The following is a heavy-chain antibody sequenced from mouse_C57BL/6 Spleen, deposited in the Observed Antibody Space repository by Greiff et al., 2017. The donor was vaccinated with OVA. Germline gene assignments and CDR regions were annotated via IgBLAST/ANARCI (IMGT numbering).Heavy chain of an antibody. CDR3: ARMGDSLKGHY. CDR2: IYPGDGDT. CDR1: GYAFSSYW. D-gene: IGHD1-3*01. V-gene: IGHV1-80*01. Sequence: VQLQESGAELVKPGASVKISCKASGYAFSSYWMNWVKQRPGTGLEWIGQIYPGDGDTNYNGKFKGKATLTADKSASTDYMQLSSLTSEDSAVYFCARMGDSLKGHYWGQGTTLTVSS. J-gene: IGHJ2*01.